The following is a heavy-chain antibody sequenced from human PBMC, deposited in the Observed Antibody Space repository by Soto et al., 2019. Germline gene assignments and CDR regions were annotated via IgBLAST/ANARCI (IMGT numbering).Heavy chain of an antibody. D-gene: IGHD2-15*01. CDR2: ISGSGGST. V-gene: IGHV3-23*01. CDR3: AKVADIVVVVAAYAFDI. CDR1: GFTFSSYA. Sequence: LRLSCAASGFTFSSYAMSWVRQAPGKGLEWVSAISGSGGSTYYADSVKGRFTISRDNSKNTLYLQMNSLRAEDTAVYYCAKVADIVVVVAAYAFDIWGQGTMVTVSS. J-gene: IGHJ3*02.